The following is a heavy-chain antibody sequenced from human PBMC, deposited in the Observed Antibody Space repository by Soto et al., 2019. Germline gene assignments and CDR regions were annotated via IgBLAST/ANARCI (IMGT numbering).Heavy chain of an antibody. J-gene: IGHJ6*02. D-gene: IGHD2-2*01. Sequence: ASVKVSCKASGYTFTSYAMHWVRQAPGQRLEWMGIINPSGGSTNYAQKFQGRVTMTRDTSTSTVYMELSSLRSEDTAVYYCARGIGCISTSCYVLFGYYGMDVWDQGTTVTVSS. V-gene: IGHV1-46*01. CDR3: ARGIGCISTSCYVLFGYYGMDV. CDR2: INPSGGST. CDR1: GYTFTSYA.